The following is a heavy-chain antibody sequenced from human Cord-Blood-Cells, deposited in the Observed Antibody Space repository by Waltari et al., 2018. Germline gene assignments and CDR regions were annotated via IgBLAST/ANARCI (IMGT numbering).Heavy chain of an antibody. CDR1: GYTFTSYD. Sequence: QVQLVQSGAEVKKPGASVKVSCKASGYTFTSYDINWVRQATGQGLEWMGWMNPNSGNTGYAQKCQGRVTMTRNTSISTAYMELSSLRSEDTAVYYCARGPQSRFLEWLLYFQHWGQGTLVTVSS. J-gene: IGHJ1*01. CDR2: MNPNSGNT. CDR3: ARGPQSRFLEWLLYFQH. D-gene: IGHD3-3*01. V-gene: IGHV1-8*01.